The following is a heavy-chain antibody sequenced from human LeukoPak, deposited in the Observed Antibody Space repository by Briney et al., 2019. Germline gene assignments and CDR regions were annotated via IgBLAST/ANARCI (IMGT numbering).Heavy chain of an antibody. CDR2: INHSGST. Sequence: SETLSLTCAVYGGSFSGYYWSWIRQPPGKGLEWIGEINHSGSTNYNPSLKSRVTISVDTSKNQFSLKLSSVTAADTAVYYCARVVVPAPYYYYYYMDVWGEGTTVTISS. CDR3: ARVVVPAPYYYYYYMDV. D-gene: IGHD2-2*01. CDR1: GGSFSGYY. V-gene: IGHV4-34*01. J-gene: IGHJ6*03.